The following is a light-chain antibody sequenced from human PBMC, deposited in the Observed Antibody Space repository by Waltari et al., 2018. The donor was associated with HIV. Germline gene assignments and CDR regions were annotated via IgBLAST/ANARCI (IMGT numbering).Light chain of an antibody. CDR2: GAS. CDR3: QQYGSSPQYT. Sequence: EMVLTQSPGTLPLSPGERATLSCRASQSVSSSYLAWYQQKPGQAPRLLIYGASSRATGIPDRFSGSGSGTDFTLTISRLEPEDFAVYYCQQYGSSPQYTFGQGTKLEIK. V-gene: IGKV3-20*01. CDR1: QSVSSSY. J-gene: IGKJ2*01.